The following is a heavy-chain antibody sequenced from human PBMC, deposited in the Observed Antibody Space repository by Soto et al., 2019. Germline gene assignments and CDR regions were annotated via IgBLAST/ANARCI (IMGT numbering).Heavy chain of an antibody. Sequence: GGSLRLSCAASGFTFSNAWMSWVRQAPGKGLEWVGRIKSKTDGGTTDYAAPVKGRFTISRDDSKNTLYLQMNSLKTEDTAVYYCTTEIQLRLGTHQDLGRDYWGQGTLVTVSS. CDR3: TTEIQLRLGTHQDLGRDY. V-gene: IGHV3-15*01. CDR1: GFTFSNAW. J-gene: IGHJ4*02. CDR2: IKSKTDGGTT. D-gene: IGHD5-18*01.